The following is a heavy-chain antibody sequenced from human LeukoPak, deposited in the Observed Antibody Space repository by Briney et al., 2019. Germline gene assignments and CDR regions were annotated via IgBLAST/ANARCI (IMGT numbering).Heavy chain of an antibody. CDR3: ARDTQGYSGYVAYYYGMDV. Sequence: AGSLRLSCAASGFTFSSYEMNWVRQAPGKGLEWVSYISSSGSTIYYADSVKDRFTISRDNAKNSLYLQMNSLRAEDTAVYYCARDTQGYSGYVAYYYGMDVGGQATTVTVSS. J-gene: IGHJ6*02. D-gene: IGHD5-12*01. V-gene: IGHV3-48*03. CDR2: ISSSGSTI. CDR1: GFTFSSYE.